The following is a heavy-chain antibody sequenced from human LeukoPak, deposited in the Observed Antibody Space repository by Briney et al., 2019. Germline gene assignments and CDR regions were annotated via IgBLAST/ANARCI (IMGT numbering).Heavy chain of an antibody. CDR1: GFTFRSYE. Sequence: GGSLRLSCAASGFTFRSYEMNWGRQAPGKGLEWVSYISSSGSTIYYAEFVKGRFTISRDNAKNSLYLQMNSLRAEDTAVYYCARKGGYGLDFDYWGQGVLLTVSS. D-gene: IGHD5-18*01. CDR2: ISSSGSTI. CDR3: ARKGGYGLDFDY. J-gene: IGHJ4*02. V-gene: IGHV3-48*03.